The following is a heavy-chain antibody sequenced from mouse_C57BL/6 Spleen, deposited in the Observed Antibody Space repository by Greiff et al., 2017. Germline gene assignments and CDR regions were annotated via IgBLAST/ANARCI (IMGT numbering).Heavy chain of an antibody. V-gene: IGHV14-1*01. D-gene: IGHD2-4*01. CDR3: TGLYDYDGGAWFAY. Sequence: VQLQQSGAELVRPGASVQLSCPASGFNIKDYYMHWVKQRPEQGLEWIGRIDPEDGDTEYAPQFQGKATMTADTSSNTAYLKLSSLTAEDTAGYYCTGLYDYDGGAWFAYWGQGTLVTVSA. CDR2: IDPEDGDT. CDR1: GFNIKDYY. J-gene: IGHJ3*01.